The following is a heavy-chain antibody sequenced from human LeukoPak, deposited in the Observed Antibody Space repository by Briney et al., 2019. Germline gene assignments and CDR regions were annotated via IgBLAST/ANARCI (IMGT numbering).Heavy chain of an antibody. CDR1: GFSVSNNY. V-gene: IGHV3-66*01. J-gene: IGHJ1*01. CDR3: ASDSYSPEYFQH. D-gene: IGHD2-15*01. Sequence: GGSLRLSCAASGFSVSNNYMSWVRQAPGKGLEWVSVIYSGGSTFYADSVKGRFTISRDNSKNTLYLQMNSLRADDTAVYYCASDSYSPEYFQHWGQGTLVTVSS. CDR2: IYSGGST.